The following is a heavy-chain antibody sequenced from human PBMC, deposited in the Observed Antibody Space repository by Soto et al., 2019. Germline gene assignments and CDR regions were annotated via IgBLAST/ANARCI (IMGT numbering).Heavy chain of an antibody. CDR2: IWYDGSNK. J-gene: IGHJ4*02. CDR3: ARDLWGNTMIVAY. CDR1: GFTFSSYG. Sequence: QVQLVESGGGVVQPGRSLRLSCAASGFTFSSYGMHWVRQAPGKGLEWVAVIWYDGSNKYYADSVKGRFTISRDNSKNTLYLQMNSLRAEDTAVYYCARDLWGNTMIVAYWGQGTLVTVSS. V-gene: IGHV3-33*01. D-gene: IGHD3-22*01.